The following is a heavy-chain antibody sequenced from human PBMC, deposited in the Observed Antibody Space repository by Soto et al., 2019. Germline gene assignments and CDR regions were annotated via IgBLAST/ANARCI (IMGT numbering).Heavy chain of an antibody. CDR1: GGTFSSYT. Sequence: QVQLVQSGAEVKKPGSSVKVSCKASGGTFSSYTISWVRQAPGQGLEWMGSIIPILGIANYAQKFQGRVTITADKSTSTACMELSSLRSEDTAVYYCARIPGIAAAGKRHFDYWGQGTLVTVSS. J-gene: IGHJ4*02. V-gene: IGHV1-69*02. CDR3: ARIPGIAAAGKRHFDY. D-gene: IGHD6-13*01. CDR2: IIPILGIA.